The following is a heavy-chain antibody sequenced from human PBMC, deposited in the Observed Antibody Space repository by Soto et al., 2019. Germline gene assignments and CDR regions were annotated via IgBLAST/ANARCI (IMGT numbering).Heavy chain of an antibody. CDR2: ISGSGGST. CDR1: GFTFSSYA. Sequence: GGSLRLSCAASGFTFSSYAMSWVRQAPGKGLEWVSAISGSGGSTYYADSVKGRFTISRDNSKNTLYLQMNSLRAEDTAVYYCAKDSLSVVVSRISNWFDPWGQGTLVTVSS. V-gene: IGHV3-23*01. CDR3: AKDSLSVVVSRISNWFDP. J-gene: IGHJ5*02. D-gene: IGHD2-2*01.